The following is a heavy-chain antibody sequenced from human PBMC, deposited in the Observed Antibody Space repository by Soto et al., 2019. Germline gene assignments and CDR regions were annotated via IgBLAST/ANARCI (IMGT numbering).Heavy chain of an antibody. CDR1: GGTFSSYA. V-gene: IGHV1-69*12. D-gene: IGHD2-2*01. Sequence: QVQLVQSGAEVKKPGSSVKVSCKASGGTFSSYAISWERQAPVRGLEWMGGIIPIFGTANYAQKFQGRVTITADESTSTAYMELSSLRSEDTAVYYCARHVPAAGYYYGMDVWGQGTTVTVSS. CDR3: ARHVPAAGYYYGMDV. J-gene: IGHJ6*02. CDR2: IIPIFGTA.